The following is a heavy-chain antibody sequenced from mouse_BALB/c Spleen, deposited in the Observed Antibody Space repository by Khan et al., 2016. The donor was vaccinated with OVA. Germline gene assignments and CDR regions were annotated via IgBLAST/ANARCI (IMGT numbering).Heavy chain of an antibody. CDR2: IDPFNGGT. CDR3: ARNGITTWFAY. CDR1: GYSFTSYY. J-gene: IGHJ3*01. D-gene: IGHD2-4*01. V-gene: IGHV1S135*01. Sequence: VQLQQSGPELMKPGASVKISCKASGYSFTSYYIHWMKQSHGKSLEWIGYIDPFNGGTNYNQKFKGKATLTVAKSSNTAYNHLSSLKSEDSAVYYCARNGITTWFAYWGQGTLVTVSA.